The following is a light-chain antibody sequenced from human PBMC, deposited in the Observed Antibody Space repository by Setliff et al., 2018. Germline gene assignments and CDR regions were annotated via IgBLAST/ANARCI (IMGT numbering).Light chain of an antibody. CDR1: SSDVGGYNY. J-gene: IGLJ1*01. CDR2: DVS. V-gene: IGLV2-14*01. Sequence: QSVLAQPASVSGSPGQSITISCTGTSSDVGGYNYVSWYQQHPGKAPELMIYDVSKRPSGVSNRFSGSKSGNTASLTISGLQAEDEADYYCSSYISSSTFVFGTGTKGTVL. CDR3: SSYISSSTFV.